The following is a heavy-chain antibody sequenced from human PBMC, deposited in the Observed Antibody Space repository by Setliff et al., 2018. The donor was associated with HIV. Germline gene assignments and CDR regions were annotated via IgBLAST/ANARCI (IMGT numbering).Heavy chain of an antibody. Sequence: GGSLRLSCAASGFTSSTYWMSWVRQAPGKGLEWVANIKQDGSEKNYMDSVKGRFTISRDNAKNSLYLQMNSLRVEDTAVYYCATDCAVVGGTGSLDYWGQGTQVTVSS. CDR1: GFTSSTYW. V-gene: IGHV3-7*05. D-gene: IGHD1-26*01. CDR3: ATDCAVVGGTGSLDY. J-gene: IGHJ4*02. CDR2: IKQDGSEK.